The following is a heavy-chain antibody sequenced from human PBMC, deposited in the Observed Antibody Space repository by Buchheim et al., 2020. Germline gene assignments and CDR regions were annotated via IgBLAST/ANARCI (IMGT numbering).Heavy chain of an antibody. Sequence: QVQLQESGPGLVKPWGTLSLTCTVSGGSMSSYYWSWIRQPPGKGLEWFGLFHYSGSTNSTPSLKSRVAVSVDTSQNPLSMKLSSVTAADTAVYYCATAMVQGARGDYWGQGTL. D-gene: IGHD3-10*01. V-gene: IGHV4-59*01. CDR3: ATAMVQGARGDY. J-gene: IGHJ4*02. CDR2: FHYSGST. CDR1: GGSMSSYY.